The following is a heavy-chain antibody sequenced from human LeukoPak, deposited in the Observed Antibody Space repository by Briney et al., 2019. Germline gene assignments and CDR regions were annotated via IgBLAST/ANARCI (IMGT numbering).Heavy chain of an antibody. V-gene: IGHV3-30*18. D-gene: IGHD6-13*01. CDR1: GFTFSSYG. J-gene: IGHJ4*02. CDR3: AKGTFIVIAAD. Sequence: GGSLRLSCAASGFTFSSYGMHWVRQAPGKRLDSVAVISYDGSNKYYADSVKGRFTISRDNSKNTLYLQMNSLRAEDTAVYYCAKGTFIVIAADWGQGTLVTVSS. CDR2: ISYDGSNK.